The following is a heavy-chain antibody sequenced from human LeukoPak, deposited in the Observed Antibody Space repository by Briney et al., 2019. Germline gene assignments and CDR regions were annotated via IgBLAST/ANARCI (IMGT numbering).Heavy chain of an antibody. CDR1: GFTFSSYG. D-gene: IGHD6-13*01. J-gene: IGHJ4*02. CDR3: AKVESSSSPRDY. CDR2: ISYDGSNK. Sequence: PGGSLRLSCAASGFTFSSYGMHWVRQAPGKGLEWVAVISYDGSNKYYADSVKGRFTISRDNSKNTLYLQMNSLRAEDTAVYYCAKVESSSSPRDYWGQGTLVTVSS. V-gene: IGHV3-30*18.